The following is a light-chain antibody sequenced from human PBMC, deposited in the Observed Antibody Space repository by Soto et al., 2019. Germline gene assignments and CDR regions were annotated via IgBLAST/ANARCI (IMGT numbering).Light chain of an antibody. J-gene: IGLJ1*01. Sequence: QSALTQPRSVSGSPGQSVTISCTGTSSDVGGYNYVSWYQQHPGKAPKVMIYDVSERPSGVPDRFSGSKSGNTASLTISGLHAEDEADYYCCSYAGSPSYVFGTGTKLTVL. CDR3: CSYAGSPSYV. CDR2: DVS. V-gene: IGLV2-11*01. CDR1: SSDVGGYNY.